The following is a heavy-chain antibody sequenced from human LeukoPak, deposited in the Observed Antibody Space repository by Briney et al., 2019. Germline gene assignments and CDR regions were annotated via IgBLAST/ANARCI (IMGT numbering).Heavy chain of an antibody. V-gene: IGHV4-34*01. Sequence: PSETLSLTCAVYGGSFSGYYWSWIRQPPGKGLEWIGEINHSGSTNYNPSLKSRVTISVDTSKNQFSLKLSSVTAADTAVYYCARDLQLWHYFDYWGQGTLVTVSS. CDR3: ARDLQLWHYFDY. CDR1: GGSFSGYY. J-gene: IGHJ4*02. CDR2: INHSGST. D-gene: IGHD5-18*01.